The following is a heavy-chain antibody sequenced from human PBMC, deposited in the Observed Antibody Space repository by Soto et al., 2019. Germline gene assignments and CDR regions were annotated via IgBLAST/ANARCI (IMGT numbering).Heavy chain of an antibody. V-gene: IGHV5-51*01. Sequence: GESLKISCKGSGYTFTNYWIGWVRQMPGKGLEWMGIIYPRESDTKYNPSFQGQVTISADKSITTTYLQWSSIKVSVWAIYYCASYIFYYEMEVWREGTIVT. D-gene: IGHD2-21*01. J-gene: IGHJ6*02. CDR1: GYTFTNYW. CDR2: IYPRESDT. CDR3: ASYIFYYEMEV.